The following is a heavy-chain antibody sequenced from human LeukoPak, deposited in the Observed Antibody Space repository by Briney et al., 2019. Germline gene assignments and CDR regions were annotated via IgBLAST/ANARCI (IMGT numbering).Heavy chain of an antibody. Sequence: SGGSLRLSCAASGFTFSSYWMNWVRQAPGKGLEWVSYISSSSSTIYYADSVKGRFTISRDNAKNSLYLQMNSLRAEDTAVYYCARDSAARHPYYYYYMDVWGKGTTVTVSS. CDR1: GFTFSSYW. D-gene: IGHD6-6*01. CDR3: ARDSAARHPYYYYYMDV. CDR2: ISSSSSTI. J-gene: IGHJ6*03. V-gene: IGHV3-48*01.